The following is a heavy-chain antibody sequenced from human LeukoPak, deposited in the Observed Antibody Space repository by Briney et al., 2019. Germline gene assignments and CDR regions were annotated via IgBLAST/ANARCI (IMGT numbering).Heavy chain of an antibody. CDR2: ISWNSGSI. D-gene: IGHD3-22*01. V-gene: IGHV3-9*01. Sequence: GRSLRLSCAASGFTFDDYAMHWVRQAPGKGLEWVSGISWNSGSIGYADSVKGRFTISRDNAKNSLYLQMNSLRAEDTALYYCAKAITPYYYDSSGRPDVWGQGTTVTVSS. CDR1: GFTFDDYA. CDR3: AKAITPYYYDSSGRPDV. J-gene: IGHJ6*02.